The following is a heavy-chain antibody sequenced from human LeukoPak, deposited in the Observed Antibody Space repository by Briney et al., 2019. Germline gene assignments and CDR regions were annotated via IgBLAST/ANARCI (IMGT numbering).Heavy chain of an antibody. V-gene: IGHV3-9*01. CDR3: AINGGGDSGYGNFDY. CDR1: GFTFDDYA. CDR2: INWNSDSI. D-gene: IGHD5-12*01. Sequence: GGSLRLSCAASGFTFDDYAMHWVRQVPGKGLEWVSGINWNSDSIGYADSVKGRFTTSRDDAKNSLYLQMNSLRAEDTAFYYCAINGGGDSGYGNFDYWGQGTLVTVSS. J-gene: IGHJ4*02.